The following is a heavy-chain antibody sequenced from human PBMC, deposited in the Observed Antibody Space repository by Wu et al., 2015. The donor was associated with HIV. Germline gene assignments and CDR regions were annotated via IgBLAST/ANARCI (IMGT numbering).Heavy chain of an antibody. CDR2: IIPIFGTA. CDR1: GGTFSSYA. D-gene: IGHD4-11*01. J-gene: IGHJ6*03. Sequence: QVQLVQSGAEVKKPGSSVKVSCKASGGTFSSYAISWVRQAPGQGLEWMGGIIPIFGTANYAQKFQGRVTITADESTSTAYMELSSLRSEDTAVYYCAKHDYSNYDRRSEVSYYYMDVWGQRGPRVTVSS. CDR3: AKHDYSNYDRRSEVSYYYMDV. V-gene: IGHV1-69*12.